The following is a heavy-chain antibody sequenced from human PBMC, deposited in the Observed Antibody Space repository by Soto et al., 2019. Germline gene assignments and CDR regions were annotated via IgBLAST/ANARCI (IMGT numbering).Heavy chain of an antibody. V-gene: IGHV3-23*01. J-gene: IGHJ4*02. D-gene: IGHD4-17*01. Sequence: GSLRLSCAASGFTFSSYAMSWVRQAPGKGLEWVSAISGSGDNTYYADSVKGRFTISRDNSKDTLYLQMNSLRAEDTAVYYCAKFSGQEYGDSGDYWGPGTLVTVSS. CDR2: ISGSGDNT. CDR3: AKFSGQEYGDSGDY. CDR1: GFTFSSYA.